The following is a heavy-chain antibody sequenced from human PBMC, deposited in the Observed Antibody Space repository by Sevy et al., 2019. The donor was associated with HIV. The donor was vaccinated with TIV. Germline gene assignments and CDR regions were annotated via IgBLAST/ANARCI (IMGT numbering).Heavy chain of an antibody. Sequence: SETLSLTCTVSGGSISSYYWTWIRQPAGKGLEWIGRMYTSGSTNYNPGSTNYNPSLNSRVTMSVDTSNNQFSLKLSSVTAADTAVYYCARGKIGGDSYTPVDYWGQGTLVTVSS. J-gene: IGHJ4*02. CDR2: MYTSGSTNYNPGST. V-gene: IGHV4-59*12. CDR3: ARGKIGGDSYTPVDY. D-gene: IGHD2-21*02. CDR1: GGSISSYY.